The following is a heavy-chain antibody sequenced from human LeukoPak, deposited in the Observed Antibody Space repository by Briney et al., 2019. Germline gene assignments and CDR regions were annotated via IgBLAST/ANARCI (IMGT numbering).Heavy chain of an antibody. Sequence: GGSLRLSCAASGFTFSSYGMHWVRQAPGKGLEWVALIRYDGSNKYYADSVKGRFTIPRDNSKNTLYLQMNSLRAEDTAVYYCAKDGPRSCSSTSCYTGIYYFDYWGQGTLVTASS. CDR1: GFTFSSYG. CDR3: AKDGPRSCSSTSCYTGIYYFDY. CDR2: IRYDGSNK. J-gene: IGHJ4*02. D-gene: IGHD2-2*02. V-gene: IGHV3-30*02.